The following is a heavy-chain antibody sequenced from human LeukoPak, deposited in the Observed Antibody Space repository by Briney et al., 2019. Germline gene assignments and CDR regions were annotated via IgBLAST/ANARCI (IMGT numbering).Heavy chain of an antibody. V-gene: IGHV3-7*01. J-gene: IGHJ4*02. CDR2: RRQDGSVQ. CDR3: LVTTRSRGFDY. Sequence: GGSLRLSCAASGSTPSSNWIGWVRQAPGKGLGWGANRRQDGSVQNYVDSANGRFTISRDNPKTSVSLQMSSLRAEDTAVYYCLVTTRSRGFDYWGQGTLVTVSS. CDR1: GSTPSSNW. D-gene: IGHD1/OR15-1a*01.